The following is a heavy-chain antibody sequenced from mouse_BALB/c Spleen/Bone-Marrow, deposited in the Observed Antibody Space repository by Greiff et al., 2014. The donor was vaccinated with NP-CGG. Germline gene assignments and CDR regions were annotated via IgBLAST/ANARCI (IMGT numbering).Heavy chain of an antibody. CDR3: ARGTYYRYDVDY. V-gene: IGHV1-61*01. CDR1: GYTLTSYW. CDR2: IDPSDSET. J-gene: IGHJ2*01. D-gene: IGHD2-14*01. Sequence: QVQLQQSGAELVRPGASVKLSCKASGYTLTSYWMNWVKQRPGQGLEWIGMIDPSDSETHYNQMFKDKTTLTVDKSSNTAYMQLSSLTSEDSAVYDCARGTYYRYDVDYWGQGTTLTVSS.